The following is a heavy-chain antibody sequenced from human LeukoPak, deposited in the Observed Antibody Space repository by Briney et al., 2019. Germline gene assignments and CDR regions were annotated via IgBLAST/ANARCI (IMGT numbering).Heavy chain of an antibody. CDR1: GDSTNTYF. CDR2: IYYTGTT. Sequence: PSETLSLTCTISGDSTNTYFWSWLRQPPGKGREWIGYIYYTGTTNYNPSLKSRVTISVDTSKNQFSLQLSSVTAADTAVYYCARVLVSCGYWYYYYGMDVWGQGTTVTVSS. J-gene: IGHJ6*02. CDR3: ARVLVSCGYWYYYYGMDV. V-gene: IGHV4-59*12. D-gene: IGHD5-18*01.